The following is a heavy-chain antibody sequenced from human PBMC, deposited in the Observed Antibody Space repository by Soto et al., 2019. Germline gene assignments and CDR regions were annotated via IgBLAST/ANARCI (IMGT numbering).Heavy chain of an antibody. CDR3: ARGSMIVVETQVAFDI. J-gene: IGHJ3*02. D-gene: IGHD3-22*01. CDR1: GYTFTGYY. CDR2: INPNSGGT. Sequence: ASVKVSCKASGYTFTGYYMHWVRQAPGQGLEWMGWINPNSGGTNYAQKFQGWVTMTRDTSISTAYMELSRLRSDDTAVYYCARGSMIVVETQVAFDIWGQGTMVTVSS. V-gene: IGHV1-2*04.